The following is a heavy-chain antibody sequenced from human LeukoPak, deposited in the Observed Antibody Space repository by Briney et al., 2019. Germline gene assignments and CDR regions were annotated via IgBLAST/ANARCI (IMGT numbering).Heavy chain of an antibody. CDR2: IYYSVST. J-gene: IGHJ5*02. D-gene: IGHD1-14*01. V-gene: IGHV4-59*01. CDR3: ARVLTGKGFDP. CDR1: GGSLSSYY. Sequence: PSETLSLTCTVSGGSLSSYYWSWIRQPPGKGLEGIGDIYYSVSTNYNPSLKSRVTISVDTSKNQFSLKLSSVTAADTAVYYCARVLTGKGFDPWGQGTLVTVSS.